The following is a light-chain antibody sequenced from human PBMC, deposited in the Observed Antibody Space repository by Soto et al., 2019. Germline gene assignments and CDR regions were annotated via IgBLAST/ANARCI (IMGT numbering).Light chain of an antibody. CDR2: EAT. V-gene: IGLV2-23*01. J-gene: IGLJ1*01. CDR3: CSYTSGPAYV. CDR1: SSDVGSYNL. Sequence: QAVVTQPASVSGSPGQSITISCTGTSSDVGSYNLVSWYQQHPGKAPKLMIYEATKRPSGVSNRFSGSKSGSTASLTISGLQAEDEADYYCCSYTSGPAYVFGTGTKLTVL.